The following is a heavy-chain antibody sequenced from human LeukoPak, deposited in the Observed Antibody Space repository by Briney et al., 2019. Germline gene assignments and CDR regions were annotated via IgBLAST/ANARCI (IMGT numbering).Heavy chain of an antibody. Sequence: GGSLRLSCAASGFTFSSSWMTWVRQAPGKGLEWVAHINEDGSDKYYVDSVTGRFSISRDNTKNSLYLQMSSLRSDDTAVYYCARKSAARSTSECDCWGQGTLVTVSS. V-gene: IGHV3-7*05. CDR3: ARKSAARSTSECDC. J-gene: IGHJ4*02. D-gene: IGHD2-2*01. CDR2: INEDGSDK. CDR1: GFTFSSSW.